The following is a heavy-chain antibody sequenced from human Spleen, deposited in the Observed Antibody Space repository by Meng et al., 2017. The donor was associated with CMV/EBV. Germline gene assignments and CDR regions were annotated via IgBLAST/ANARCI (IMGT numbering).Heavy chain of an antibody. Sequence: GESLKISCAASGFTFSNAWMSWVRQAPGKGLEWVGRIKSKTDGGTTDYAAPVKGRFTISRDDSKNTLYLQMNSLKTEDTAVYYCTTEPGGSYEDAFDIWGQGTMVTVSS. CDR3: TTEPGGSYEDAFDI. CDR2: IKSKTDGGTT. V-gene: IGHV3-15*01. D-gene: IGHD1-26*01. J-gene: IGHJ3*02. CDR1: GFTFSNAW.